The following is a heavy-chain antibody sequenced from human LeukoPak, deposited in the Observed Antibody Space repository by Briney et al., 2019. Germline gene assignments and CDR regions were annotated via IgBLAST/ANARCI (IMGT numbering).Heavy chain of an antibody. CDR3: ARERSGGFDY. D-gene: IGHD1-26*01. Sequence: GGSLRLSCAASGFTFSSYAMHWVRQAPGKGLEWVAVISYDGSNKYYADSVKGRCTISRDSAKNSLYLQMNSLRAEDTAVYYCARERSGGFDYWGQGTLVTVSS. V-gene: IGHV3-30-3*01. CDR2: ISYDGSNK. J-gene: IGHJ4*02. CDR1: GFTFSSYA.